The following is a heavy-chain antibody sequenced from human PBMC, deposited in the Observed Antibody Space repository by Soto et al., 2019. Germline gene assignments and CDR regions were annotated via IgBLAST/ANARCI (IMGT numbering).Heavy chain of an antibody. D-gene: IGHD2-8*01. J-gene: IGHJ5*02. V-gene: IGHV4-30-2*01. CDR2: IYKTGPT. CDR3: ARAVFCTDGFCFPNWLDP. CDR1: GDSINSDGHY. Sequence: SETLSLTCTVSGDSINSDGHYWSWIRQPPGEALEWIGYIYKTGPTQFNPSLSSRVSISADRSKNQFSLHLTSVTAADTAVYYCARAVFCTDGFCFPNWLDPWGQGSLVTVSS.